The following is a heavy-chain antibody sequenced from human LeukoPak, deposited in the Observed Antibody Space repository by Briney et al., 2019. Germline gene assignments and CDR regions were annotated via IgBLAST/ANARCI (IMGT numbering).Heavy chain of an antibody. CDR3: ARKVITVPGNDWFDP. CDR1: GFTFSSYA. Sequence: GGSLRLSCAASGFTFSSYALTWVRQAPGRGLEWVSIISWSGDQTNYADSVRGRFTISRDNSKNTLYLQMNSLRAEDTAVYYCARKVITVPGNDWFDPWGQGTLVTVSS. J-gene: IGHJ5*02. V-gene: IGHV3-23*01. D-gene: IGHD6-19*01. CDR2: ISWSGDQT.